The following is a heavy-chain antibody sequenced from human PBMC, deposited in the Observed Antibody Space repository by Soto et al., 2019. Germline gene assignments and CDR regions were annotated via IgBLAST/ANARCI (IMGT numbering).Heavy chain of an antibody. J-gene: IGHJ4*02. D-gene: IGHD3-10*01. V-gene: IGHV3-15*07. Sequence: EVQLVESGGGLVKPGGSLRLSCAASGFTFSNAWMNWVRQAPGKGLEWVGRIKSKNDGGTTDYAEPVKGRFTISRDDSKNTLYLQMNSLKTEDTAVYYCTTGFRGSLWGQGTLGHRLL. CDR1: GFTFSNAW. CDR2: IKSKNDGGTT. CDR3: TTGFRGSL.